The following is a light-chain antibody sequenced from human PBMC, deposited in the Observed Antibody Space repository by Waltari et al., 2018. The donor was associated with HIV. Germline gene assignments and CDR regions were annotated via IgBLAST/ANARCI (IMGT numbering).Light chain of an antibody. V-gene: IGLV1-51*01. CDR3: GTWDPSLSGGV. CDR2: DND. J-gene: IGLJ3*02. CDR1: SSNIGNDY. Sequence: QSVLMQPPSVSAAPGKKVTISCSGSSSNIGNDYASWYQQLPGAAPKLLIYDNDKRPSGIPDRFSGAKTGTSATLGISGRQTGDEAYYYCGTWDPSLSGGVFGGGTKLTVL.